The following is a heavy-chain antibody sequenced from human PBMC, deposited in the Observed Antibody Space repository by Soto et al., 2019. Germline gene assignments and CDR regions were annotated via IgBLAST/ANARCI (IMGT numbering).Heavy chain of an antibody. V-gene: IGHV3-21*01. CDR2: ISSASGFI. D-gene: IGHD2-2*01. CDR1: GFVFGSYS. Sequence: GGSLRLSCVISGFVFGSYSMNWVRQAPGKGLEWIASISSASGFIYYADSVKGRFTISRDNARNSLFLQMNSLRADDTAVYYCARDHDSSTYYRRFDLWGQGALVTVSS. J-gene: IGHJ4*02. CDR3: ARDHDSSTYYRRFDL.